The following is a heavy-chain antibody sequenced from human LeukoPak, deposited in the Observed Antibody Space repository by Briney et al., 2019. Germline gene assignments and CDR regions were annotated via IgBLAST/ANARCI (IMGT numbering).Heavy chain of an antibody. J-gene: IGHJ4*02. CDR1: GFTFSSYG. CDR3: ASASTSRPRFFDS. CDR2: ISIDGSNK. Sequence: GGSLRLSCAASGFTFSSYGMHWVRQAPGKGLEWVAFISIDGSNKYYADSVKDRFTISRDNSENTLYLRMNSLRVEDTAVYYCASASTSRPRFFDSWGQGTLVTVSS. D-gene: IGHD2-21*01. V-gene: IGHV3-30*03.